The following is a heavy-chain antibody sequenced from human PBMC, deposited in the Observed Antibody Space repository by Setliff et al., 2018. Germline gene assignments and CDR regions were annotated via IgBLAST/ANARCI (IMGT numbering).Heavy chain of an antibody. CDR1: GGSISSGTYY. Sequence: SETLSLTCTVTGGSISSGTYYWSWIRQPAGKGLEWIGRIYTSGSTNYNPSLKSRVTISVDTSKNQFSLKLSSVTAADTAVYYCARTLYDYDILTGPGYYFDYWGQGTLVTVSS. V-gene: IGHV4-61*02. J-gene: IGHJ4*02. D-gene: IGHD3-9*01. CDR3: ARTLYDYDILTGPGYYFDY. CDR2: IYTSGST.